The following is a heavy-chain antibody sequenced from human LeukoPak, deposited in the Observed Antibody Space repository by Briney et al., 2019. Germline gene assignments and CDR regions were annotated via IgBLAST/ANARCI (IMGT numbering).Heavy chain of an antibody. Sequence: ASVKVSCKASGYTFTSYDINWVRQATGQGLEWMGWMNPNSGNTGYAQKFQGRVTMTRNTSISTAYMELSSLRSEDTAVYYCARVHGRYDFWNGYGMNVWGQGTTVTVSS. CDR3: ARVHGRYDFWNGYGMNV. V-gene: IGHV1-8*01. D-gene: IGHD3-3*01. CDR2: MNPNSGNT. J-gene: IGHJ6*02. CDR1: GYTFTSYD.